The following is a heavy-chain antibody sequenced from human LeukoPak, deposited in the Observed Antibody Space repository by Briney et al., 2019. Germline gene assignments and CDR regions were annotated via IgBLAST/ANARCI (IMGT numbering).Heavy chain of an antibody. CDR3: ARAREAATIDS. V-gene: IGHV4-34*01. CDR1: GGSFSGYY. Sequence: SETLSLTCAVYGGSFSGYYWTWIRQPPGQGLEWIGEINHSGSTNYNPSLKSRVIMSADTSKNQFSVKLSSVTDADTAVYFCARAREAATIDSWGQGTLVIVSS. D-gene: IGHD6-25*01. J-gene: IGHJ4*02. CDR2: INHSGST.